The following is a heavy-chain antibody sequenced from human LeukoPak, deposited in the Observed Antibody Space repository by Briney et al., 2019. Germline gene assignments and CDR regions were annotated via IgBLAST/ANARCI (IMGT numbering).Heavy chain of an antibody. D-gene: IGHD6-6*01. CDR2: ISHSGIT. J-gene: IGHJ4*02. CDR3: ARHRSSSLYFDY. Sequence: SETLSLTCTVSGDSISSYYWSWIRQPPGKGLEWVGYISHSGITNYNPSLNSRVTISEDTSQYQFSLELRSVTAADAAVCYCARHRSSSLYFDYCGQGTLVTVS. V-gene: IGHV4-59*08. CDR1: GDSISSYY.